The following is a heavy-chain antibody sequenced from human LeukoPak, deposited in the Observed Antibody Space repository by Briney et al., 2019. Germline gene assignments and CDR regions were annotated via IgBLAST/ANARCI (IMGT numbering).Heavy chain of an antibody. CDR1: GFTFSSYA. CDR2: ISYDGSNK. V-gene: IGHV3-30-3*01. D-gene: IGHD1-1*01. CDR3: ARALDAFDI. J-gene: IGHJ3*02. Sequence: GGSLRVSCAASGFTFSSYALHRVRQAPGKGLEWVAVISYDGSNKYYADSVKGRFTISRDNSKNTLYLQMNSLRAEDTAVYYCARALDAFDIWGQGTMVTVSS.